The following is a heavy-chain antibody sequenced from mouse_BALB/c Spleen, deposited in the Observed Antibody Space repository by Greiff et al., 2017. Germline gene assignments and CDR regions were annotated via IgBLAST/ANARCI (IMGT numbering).Heavy chain of an antibody. V-gene: IGHV1S137*01. CDR1: GYTFTDYA. CDR2: ISTYYGDA. Sequence: VQLQQSGAELVRPGVSVKISCKGSGYTFTDYAMHWVKQSHAKSLEWIGVISTYYGDASYNQKFKGKATMTVDKSSSTAYMELARLTSEDSAIYYCARQDTMIKAYYYAMDYWGQGTSVTVSS. CDR3: ARQDTMIKAYYYAMDY. D-gene: IGHD2-4*01. J-gene: IGHJ4*01.